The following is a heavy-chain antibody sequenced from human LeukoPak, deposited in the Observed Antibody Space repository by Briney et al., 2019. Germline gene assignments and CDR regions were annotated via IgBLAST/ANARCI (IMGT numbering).Heavy chain of an antibody. CDR2: INTDGSST. V-gene: IGHV3-74*01. D-gene: IGHD2-2*01. CDR3: ARALVPAAIDDAFDI. CDR1: GFTVSSYW. J-gene: IGHJ3*02. Sequence: PGGSLRLSCAASGFTVSSYWMHWVRHAPGKGLVWVSRINTDGSSTSYADSVKGRFTISRDNAKNTLYLQMNSLRAEDTAVYYCARALVPAAIDDAFDIWGQGTMVTVSS.